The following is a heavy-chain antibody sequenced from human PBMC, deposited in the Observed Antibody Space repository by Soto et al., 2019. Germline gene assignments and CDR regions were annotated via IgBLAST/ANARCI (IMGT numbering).Heavy chain of an antibody. Sequence: QMQLQESGPGLVKPSETLSLTCTVSGGSISPFYWSWIRQSPGKGLEWIGYIYYNGSSNYSPSLKSRVTMSVDTSKNQFSLKLTSVTATDTAVYHCVKGGNWFDPWGQGILVTVSS. CDR2: IYYNGSS. V-gene: IGHV4-59*01. CDR1: GGSISPFY. CDR3: VKGGNWFDP. J-gene: IGHJ5*02.